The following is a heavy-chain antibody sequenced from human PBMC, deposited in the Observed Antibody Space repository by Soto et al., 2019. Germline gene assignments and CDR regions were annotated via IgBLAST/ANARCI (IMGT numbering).Heavy chain of an antibody. D-gene: IGHD1-26*01. J-gene: IGHJ5*02. CDR3: ARRQLLSSRGFDP. V-gene: IGHV4-4*02. CDR1: GDSISSSNW. Sequence: QVQLQESGPGLVKPSGTLSLTCAVSGDSISSSNWWNWVRQPPGKGLEWIGEIYHSGSTNYNPSLKSRVTISVDKSKNQFSLRLSSVTAADTAVYYCARRQLLSSRGFDPWGQGTLVTVSS. CDR2: IYHSGST.